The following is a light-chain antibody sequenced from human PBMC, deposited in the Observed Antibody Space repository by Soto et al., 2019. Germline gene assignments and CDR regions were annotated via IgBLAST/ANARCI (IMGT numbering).Light chain of an antibody. V-gene: IGKV1-5*01. CDR2: DAS. J-gene: IGKJ1*01. Sequence: DIQMTQSPSTLSASVGDRVTITCRASQSISSWLAWYQQKPGKAPKLLIYDASSLESGVPSRFSGSGSGTEFTLTISSLQPDDFATYYCQQDNSYWTFGQGIKVEIK. CDR3: QQDNSYWT. CDR1: QSISSW.